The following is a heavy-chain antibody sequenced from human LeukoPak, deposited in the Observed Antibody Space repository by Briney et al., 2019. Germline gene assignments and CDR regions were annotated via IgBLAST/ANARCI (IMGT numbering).Heavy chain of an antibody. CDR1: GFTFSSYA. V-gene: IGHV3-21*01. J-gene: IGHJ4*02. CDR3: ARDWLKNYYDSSGCFDY. Sequence: GGSLRLSCAASGFTFSSYAMSWVRQAPGKGLEWVSSINSRGNYIYYSDSLKGRFTISRDNARSSLYLQMNSLRAEDTAVYYCARDWLKNYYDSSGCFDYWGQGTLVTVSS. D-gene: IGHD3-22*01. CDR2: INSRGNYI.